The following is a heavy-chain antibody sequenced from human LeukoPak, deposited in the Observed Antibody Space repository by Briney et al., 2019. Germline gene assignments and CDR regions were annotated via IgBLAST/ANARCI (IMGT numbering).Heavy chain of an antibody. CDR3: AKEVGALGVDVWGSYRLCNWFDP. CDR1: GFTFSSYA. J-gene: IGHJ5*02. V-gene: IGHV3-23*01. Sequence: PGGSLRLSCAASGFTFSSYAMNWVRQAPGKGLEWVSGINYSGGSTYYADSVKGRFTISRDNSKNTLFLQMSSLRAEDTAVYYCAKEVGALGVDVWGSYRLCNWFDPWGQGTLVTVSS. CDR2: INYSGGST. D-gene: IGHD3-16*02.